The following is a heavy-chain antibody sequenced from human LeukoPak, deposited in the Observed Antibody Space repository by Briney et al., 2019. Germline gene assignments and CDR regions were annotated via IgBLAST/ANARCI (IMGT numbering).Heavy chain of an antibody. CDR3: ARSESGSYRPRFDY. CDR1: GYRFTSYW. Sequence: GESLKISFQGSGYRFTSYWIGWVRQMPGKGLGWMGIIYPGDSDTRYSPSFQGQVTISADKSISTAYLQWSSLKASDTAMYYCARSESGSYRPRFDYWGQGTLVAVSS. J-gene: IGHJ4*02. V-gene: IGHV5-51*01. D-gene: IGHD3-10*01. CDR2: IYPGDSDT.